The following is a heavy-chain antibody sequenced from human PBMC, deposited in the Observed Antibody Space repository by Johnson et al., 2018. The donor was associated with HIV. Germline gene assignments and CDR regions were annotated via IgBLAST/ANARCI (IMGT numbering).Heavy chain of an antibody. V-gene: IGHV3-66*02. J-gene: IGHJ3*02. CDR1: GFTFSDNQ. Sequence: VQLVESGGGLVQPGGSLRLSCVASGFTFSDNQMDWVRHAPGKGLEWVSVIYSGGITYYADSVQGRFTISRDSSKNTLYFQMNSLRAEDTAFYYCAGYYSQYDYDSNDTQSPISGTDAFDIWGQGTMVTVSS. CDR3: AGYYSQYDYDSNDTQSPISGTDAFDI. CDR2: IYSGGIT. D-gene: IGHD3-22*01.